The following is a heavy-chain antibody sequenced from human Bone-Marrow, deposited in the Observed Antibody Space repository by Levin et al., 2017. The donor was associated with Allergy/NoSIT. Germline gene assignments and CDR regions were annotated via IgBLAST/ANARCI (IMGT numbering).Heavy chain of an antibody. CDR2: IYNIGTT. CDR3: ARGKGYSSSRVAFDS. J-gene: IGHJ3*02. CDR1: GDSISSSPFC. Sequence: PSETLSLTCSVSGDSISSSPFCWGWVRQPPGKVLEWIGTIYNIGTTYSNPSLKSRVTISVDTSKNQFSLKLSSVTAADTAIYYCARGKGYSSSRVAFDSWGQGTMVTVSS. V-gene: IGHV4-39*07. D-gene: IGHD6-6*01.